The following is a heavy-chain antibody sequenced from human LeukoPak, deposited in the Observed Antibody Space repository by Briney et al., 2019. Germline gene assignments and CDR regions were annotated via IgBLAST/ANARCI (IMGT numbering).Heavy chain of an antibody. CDR2: ISSNGGST. CDR1: GFTFSSYA. CDR3: ARDFSIFGVVTTTLPRRPLGHYGMDV. V-gene: IGHV3-64*01. D-gene: IGHD3-3*01. Sequence: PGGSLRLSCAASGFTFSSYAMHWVRQAPGKGLEYVSAISSNGGSTYYANSVKGRFTISRDNSKNTLYLQMGSLRAEDMAVYYCARDFSIFGVVTTTLPRRPLGHYGMDVWGQGTTVTVSS. J-gene: IGHJ6*02.